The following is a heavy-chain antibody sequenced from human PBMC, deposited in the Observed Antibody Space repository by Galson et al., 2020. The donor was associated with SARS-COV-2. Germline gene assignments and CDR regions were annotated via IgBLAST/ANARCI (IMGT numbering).Heavy chain of an antibody. J-gene: IGHJ4*02. V-gene: IGHV3-30*04. CDR3: ARETDDYTSSYYDY. CDR1: GFTLSGSA. Sequence: GGSLRLSCAASGFTLSGSALHWVRQAPCKGLEWVAIISYDGTTKYNSDSVKGRFTISRDISKNTLYLQMNSLRPEDTAVYFCARETDDYTSSYYDYWGQGTLVTVSS. CDR2: ISYDGTTK. D-gene: IGHD6-13*01.